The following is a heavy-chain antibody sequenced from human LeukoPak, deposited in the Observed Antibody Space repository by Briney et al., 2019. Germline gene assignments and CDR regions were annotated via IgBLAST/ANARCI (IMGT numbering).Heavy chain of an antibody. D-gene: IGHD5-18*01. J-gene: IGHJ4*02. CDR1: GFTFDDYA. Sequence: PGGSLRLSCAASGFTFDDYAMHWVRQAPGKGLEWVSLISGDGGSTYYADSVKGRFTISRDNSKNTLYLQLNSLRAEDTAIYYCARGPHLGWIQLDYWGQGTLVTVSS. V-gene: IGHV3-43*02. CDR2: ISGDGGST. CDR3: ARGPHLGWIQLDY.